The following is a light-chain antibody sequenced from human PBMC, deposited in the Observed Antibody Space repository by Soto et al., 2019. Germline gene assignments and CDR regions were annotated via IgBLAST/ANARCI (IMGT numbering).Light chain of an antibody. CDR1: QGIGAY. CDR2: AAS. CDR3: QKYNSAPLS. J-gene: IGKJ4*01. Sequence: DINMTQSPSSLSASFGDRVTITCRASQGIGAYLAWFQQKPGNAPKLLIYAASTLQSGVPSRFSGSGSGTDFTLNISGLQPEDVATYYCQKYNSAPLSFGGGTKVEIK. V-gene: IGKV1-27*01.